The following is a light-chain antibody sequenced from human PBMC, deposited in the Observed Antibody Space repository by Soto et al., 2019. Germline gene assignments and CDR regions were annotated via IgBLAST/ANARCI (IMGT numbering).Light chain of an antibody. J-gene: IGLJ1*01. V-gene: IGLV2-8*01. Sequence: QSVLTQPPSASGSPGQSVTISCTGTSSDVGGYNYVSWYQQHPGKAPKLMIFEVSKRPSGVPYRFSGSKSGDTASLTVSGLQAEDEADYYCSSYAGSNNYVFVAGTKVTVL. CDR3: SSYAGSNNYV. CDR1: SSDVGGYNY. CDR2: EVS.